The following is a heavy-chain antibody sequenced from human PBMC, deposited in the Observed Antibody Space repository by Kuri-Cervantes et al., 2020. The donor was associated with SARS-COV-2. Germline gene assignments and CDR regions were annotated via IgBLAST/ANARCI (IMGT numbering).Heavy chain of an antibody. D-gene: IGHD3-3*01. CDR2: INSDVSSA. J-gene: IGHJ4*02. Sequence: GESLKISCAASGFTFSSYWMHWVRQAPGKGLVWVSRINSDVSSASYADSVKGRSTISRDNAKNTLYLQMNSLRAEDTAVYYCARDRYDFLSGYYGGLDYWGQGNLVTVSS. V-gene: IGHV3-74*01. CDR3: ARDRYDFLSGYYGGLDY. CDR1: GFTFSSYW.